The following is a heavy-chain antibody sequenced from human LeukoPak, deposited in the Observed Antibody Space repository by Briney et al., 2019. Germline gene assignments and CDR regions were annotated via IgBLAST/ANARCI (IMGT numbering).Heavy chain of an antibody. CDR1: GYTFTSYY. V-gene: IGHV1-18*04. Sequence: ASVKVSCKASGYTFTSYYMHWMRQAPGQGLEWVGWIGGFNGNTYYAQKFQGRISLTTDASTTTAYMELMNLRSDDTAVYYCARHGSGSHPWGQGTLVTVSS. D-gene: IGHD3-10*01. J-gene: IGHJ5*02. CDR3: ARHGSGSHP. CDR2: IGGFNGNT.